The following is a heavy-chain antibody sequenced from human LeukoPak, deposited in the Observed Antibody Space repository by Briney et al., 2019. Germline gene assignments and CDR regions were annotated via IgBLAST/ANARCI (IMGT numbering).Heavy chain of an antibody. V-gene: IGHV4-39*07. CDR3: ARHWGSLGVYNWFDP. J-gene: IGHJ5*02. CDR2: MYYGRTT. D-gene: IGHD3-16*01. CDR1: GGSIGTSTYY. Sequence: SETLSLTSTVSGGSIGTSTYYGGWVRQPPGKGLEWIGSMYYGRTTYYIPSLKSRVTISVDTSKNQFSLKLSSVTAADTAVYYCARHWGSLGVYNWFDPWGQGTLVTVSS.